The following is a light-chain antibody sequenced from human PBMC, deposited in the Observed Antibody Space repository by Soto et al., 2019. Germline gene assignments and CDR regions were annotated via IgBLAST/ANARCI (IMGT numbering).Light chain of an antibody. Sequence: QSALTQPPSVSGSPGQSVTISCTGTSSDVGSYNRVSWYQQPPGTAPKLMIYEVSNRPSGVPDRFSGSKSGNTASLTISGLHAEDEAYYYCSSYTSSSYLVFGGGTKLTVL. V-gene: IGLV2-18*02. CDR2: EVS. CDR1: SSDVGSYNR. J-gene: IGLJ2*01. CDR3: SSYTSSSYLV.